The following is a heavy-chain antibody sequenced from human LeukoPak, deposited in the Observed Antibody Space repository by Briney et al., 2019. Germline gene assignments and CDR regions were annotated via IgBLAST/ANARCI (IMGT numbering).Heavy chain of an antibody. J-gene: IGHJ5*02. CDR3: ARELGQQLANWFDP. CDR1: GGSISSYY. V-gene: IGHV4-4*07. CDR2: IYTSGST. Sequence: PSETLSLTCTVSGGSISSYYWSWIRQPAGKGLEWIGRIYTSGSTNYNPSLKSRVTMSVDTSKNQFSLKLSSVTAADTAVYYCARELGQQLANWFDPWGQGTLVTVSS. D-gene: IGHD6-13*01.